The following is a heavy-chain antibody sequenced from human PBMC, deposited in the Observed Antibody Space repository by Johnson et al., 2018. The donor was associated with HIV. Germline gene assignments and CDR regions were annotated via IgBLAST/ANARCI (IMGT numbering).Heavy chain of an antibody. V-gene: IGHV3-11*04. CDR3: AMCPGSGWEHDAFDS. CDR1: GFTFSDYY. J-gene: IGHJ3*02. CDR2: ISGGGSAI. Sequence: QVQLVESGGGLVKPGGSLRLSCAVSGFTFSDYYMSWIRQAPGKGLEWISYISGGGSAIYYADSVKGRFTISRDNAKNSLYLQMNRLRAEDTALYYCAMCPGSGWEHDAFDSLGQGTMGTVSS. D-gene: IGHD6-19*01.